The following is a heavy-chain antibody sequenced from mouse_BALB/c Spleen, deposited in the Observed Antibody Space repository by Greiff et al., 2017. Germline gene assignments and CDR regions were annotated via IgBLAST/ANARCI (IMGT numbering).Heavy chain of an antibody. V-gene: IGHV5-17*02. CDR2: ISSGSSTI. CDR1: GFAFSSFG. CDR3: ARSPSTL. J-gene: IGHJ3*01. D-gene: IGHD2-1*01. Sequence: EVKLMESGGGLVKPGGSLKLSCAASGFAFSSFGMHWVRQAPEKGLEWVAYISSGSSTIYYADTVKGRFTISRDNPKNTLFLQMTSLRSEDTAMYYCARSPSTLWGQGTLVTVSA.